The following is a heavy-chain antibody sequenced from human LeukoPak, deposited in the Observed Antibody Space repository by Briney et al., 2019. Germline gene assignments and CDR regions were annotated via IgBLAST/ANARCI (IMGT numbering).Heavy chain of an antibody. CDR2: FDPEDGEI. CDR1: EYTLTELS. J-gene: IGHJ3*02. Sequence: ASVKVPCKVSEYTLTELSMHWVRQAPGKGLEWLGRFDPEDGEIIYAQKFQGRVTMSDDTSTDTAYMELGSLRSDDTAVYYCAADRGDYSGSYWTAFDIWGQGTMVTVSS. V-gene: IGHV1-24*01. CDR3: AADRGDYSGSYWTAFDI. D-gene: IGHD1-26*01.